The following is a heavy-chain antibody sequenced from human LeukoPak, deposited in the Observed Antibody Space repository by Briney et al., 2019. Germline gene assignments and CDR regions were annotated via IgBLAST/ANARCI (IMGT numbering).Heavy chain of an antibody. V-gene: IGHV3-74*03. J-gene: IGHJ4*01. CDR3: AKGYMITFGGVIEY. CDR2: ISDDGSIT. CDR1: GFTFSRDW. Sequence: GGSLRLSCAASGFTFSRDWMHWVRQAPGKGLVWVSRISDDGSITTYADSVQGRFTISRDNAKSTVFLQMNSLRVEDTAVYYCAKGYMITFGGVIEYWGQEPWSPSPQ. D-gene: IGHD3-16*02.